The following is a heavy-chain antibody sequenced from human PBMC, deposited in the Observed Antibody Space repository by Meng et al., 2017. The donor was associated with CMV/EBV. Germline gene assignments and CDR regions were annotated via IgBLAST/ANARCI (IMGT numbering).Heavy chain of an antibody. D-gene: IGHD1-26*01. CDR1: GGTFSSYA. J-gene: IGHJ6*02. V-gene: IGHV1-69*10. CDR3: ARGSGSSIRYYYGMDV. Sequence: SVKVSCKASGGTFSSYAISWVRQAPGQGLEWMGGIIPILGIANYAQKFQGRVTITADKSTSTAYMELSSLRSEDTAVYYCARGSGSSIRYYYGMDVWGQGTTVTVSS. CDR2: IIPILGIA.